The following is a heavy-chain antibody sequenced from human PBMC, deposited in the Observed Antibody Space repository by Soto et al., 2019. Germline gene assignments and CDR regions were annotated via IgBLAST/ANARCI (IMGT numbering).Heavy chain of an antibody. J-gene: IGHJ4*02. V-gene: IGHV3-74*01. Sequence: EVQLVESGGGLVQPGGSLRLSCAASGFTFSSYWMHWVRQAPGKGLVWVSRINGDGSSTNYADSVKGRFTISRDNAKNTLFLQMNSLSDEDTAVYYCAAGSGSRFDFWGQGTLVTVSS. CDR2: INGDGSST. D-gene: IGHD1-26*01. CDR3: AAGSGSRFDF. CDR1: GFTFSSYW.